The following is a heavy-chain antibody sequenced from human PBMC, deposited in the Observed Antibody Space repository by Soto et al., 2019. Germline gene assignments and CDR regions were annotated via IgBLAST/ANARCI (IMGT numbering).Heavy chain of an antibody. J-gene: IGHJ4*02. Sequence: GESLKISCKGSGLNFSSYWVGWGRQMPGKGLELMGIIYLGGSANLYNPSFECHVTISADASINTVYLQWSSLKASDTAIYYCAARLYDVVGVLEIFHYWGQGPLVTV. CDR3: AARLYDVVGVLEIFHY. CDR1: GLNFSSYW. V-gene: IGHV5-51*01. CDR2: IYLGGSAN. D-gene: IGHD1-26*01.